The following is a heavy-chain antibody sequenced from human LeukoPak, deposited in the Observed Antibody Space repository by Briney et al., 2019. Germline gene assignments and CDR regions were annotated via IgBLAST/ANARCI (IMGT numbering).Heavy chain of an antibody. CDR2: ISSGSTI. D-gene: IGHD6-19*01. CDR1: GFTFSSYE. V-gene: IGHV3-48*03. CDR3: ARESIAVAGAPFVY. Sequence: GGSLRLSCAASGFTFSSYEMNWVRQAPGKGVEGVSYISSGSTIYDADSVKGRFTISRDNAKNSLYLQMNSLRAEDTAVYYCARESIAVAGAPFVYWGQGTLVTVSS. J-gene: IGHJ4*02.